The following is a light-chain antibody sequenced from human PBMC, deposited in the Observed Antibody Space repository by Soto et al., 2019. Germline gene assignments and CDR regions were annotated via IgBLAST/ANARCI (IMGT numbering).Light chain of an antibody. CDR2: DVS. Sequence: QSALTQPASLSGSPGQSITISCTGTSSDIGDYNYVSWYQQHPGKAPKLMIYDVSNRPSGVSNRFSGSKSGYTASLTISGLQAEDEADYYCSSYTSSSPLVVFGGGTKLTVL. CDR1: SSDIGDYNY. CDR3: SSYTSSSPLVV. J-gene: IGLJ2*01. V-gene: IGLV2-14*01.